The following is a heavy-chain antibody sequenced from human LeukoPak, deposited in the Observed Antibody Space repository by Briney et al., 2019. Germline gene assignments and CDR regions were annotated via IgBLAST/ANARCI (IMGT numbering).Heavy chain of an antibody. CDR1: GFTFCDYA. CDR2: IRSKAYGGTT. CDR3: TNSGSYYVTFDY. V-gene: IGHV3-49*04. Sequence: GGSLRLSCTASGFTFCDYAMSWVRQAPGKGLEWVGFIRSKAYGGTTEYAASVKGRFTISRDDSKSIAYLQMNSLKTEDTAVYYCTNSGSYYVTFDYWGQGTLVTVSS. J-gene: IGHJ4*02. D-gene: IGHD1-26*01.